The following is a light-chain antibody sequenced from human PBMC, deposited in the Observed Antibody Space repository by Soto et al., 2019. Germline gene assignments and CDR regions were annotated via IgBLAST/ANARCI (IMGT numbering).Light chain of an antibody. Sequence: QSVLTQPPSASGTPGQRVTISCSGSSSNIGSNTVTWYQQLPGTAPKLLIYRNNQRLSGVPDRFSGSKSGTSASLAISGLQSEDEADYYCAAWDDSLKGVFGGGTKLTVL. CDR2: RNN. CDR3: AAWDDSLKGV. CDR1: SSNIGSNT. V-gene: IGLV1-44*01. J-gene: IGLJ2*01.